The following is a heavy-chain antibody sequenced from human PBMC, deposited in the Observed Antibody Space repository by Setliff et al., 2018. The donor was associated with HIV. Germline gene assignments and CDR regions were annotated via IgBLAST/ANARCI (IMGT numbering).Heavy chain of an antibody. CDR3: ARAGYNLWSGYDAFDV. V-gene: IGHV4-59*11. Sequence: SETLSLTCTPSGASISSHYWSWIRQAPGKGLEWVGSVDFRGNSSANPSLKSRLMISVDTSKNRLSLKLTSVTAADTAVYFCARAGYNLWSGYDAFDVWGQGTLVTVSS. D-gene: IGHD3-3*01. J-gene: IGHJ3*01. CDR2: VDFRGNS. CDR1: GASISSHY.